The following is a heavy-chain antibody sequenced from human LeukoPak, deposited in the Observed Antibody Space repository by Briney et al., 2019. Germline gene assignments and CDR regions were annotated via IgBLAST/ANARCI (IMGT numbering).Heavy chain of an antibody. Sequence: GGSLRLSXAASGFTFSSYAMSWVRQAPGKGLEWVSAISGSGGSTYYADSVKGRFTISRDDSKNTLYLQMNSLRAEDTAVYYCAKDPTYYDILTGYFFPSFDYWGQGTLVTVSS. CDR3: AKDPTYYDILTGYFFPSFDY. CDR2: ISGSGGST. CDR1: GFTFSSYA. V-gene: IGHV3-23*01. D-gene: IGHD3-9*01. J-gene: IGHJ4*02.